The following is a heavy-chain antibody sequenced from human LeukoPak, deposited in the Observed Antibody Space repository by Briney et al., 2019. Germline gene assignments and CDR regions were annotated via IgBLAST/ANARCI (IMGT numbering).Heavy chain of an antibody. CDR1: GYTFTSYY. V-gene: IGHV1-46*01. CDR2: INPSGGST. D-gene: IGHD3-10*01. J-gene: IGHJ4*02. Sequence: ASVKVSCKASGYTFTSYYMHWVRQAPGQGLEWMGIINPSGGSTSCAQKFQGRVTMTRDTSTSTVYMELSSLRSEDTAVYYCASERGSGSYLLTIDYWGQGTLVTVSS. CDR3: ASERGSGSYLLTIDY.